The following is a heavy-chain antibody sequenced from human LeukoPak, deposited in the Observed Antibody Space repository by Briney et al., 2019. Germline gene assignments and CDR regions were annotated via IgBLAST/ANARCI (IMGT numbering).Heavy chain of an antibody. V-gene: IGHV4-34*01. J-gene: IGHJ5*02. CDR2: INHSGST. CDR3: ARNRYCTSTSCYGSDRRFDP. CDR1: GGSFSGYY. D-gene: IGHD2-2*01. Sequence: ASETLSLTCAVYGGSFSGYYWSWIRQPPGKGLEWIGEINHSGSTNYNPSLKSRVTISVDTSKNQFSLKLSSVTAADTAVYYCARNRYCTSTSCYGSDRRFDPWGQGTLVTVSS.